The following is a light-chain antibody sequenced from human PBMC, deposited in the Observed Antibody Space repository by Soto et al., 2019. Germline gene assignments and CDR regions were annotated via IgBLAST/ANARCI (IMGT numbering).Light chain of an antibody. CDR2: LGS. Sequence: EIVMTQSPLSLPVTPGEPASISCRSIQSLLYRNGHHYLDWYLQKPGQSPQLLIYLGSNRASGVPDRFRGSGSGTDFTLKISRVEAEDVGVYYCMQALEAPRTFGQGTKVELK. CDR3: MQALEAPRT. CDR1: QSLLYRNGHHY. V-gene: IGKV2-28*01. J-gene: IGKJ1*01.